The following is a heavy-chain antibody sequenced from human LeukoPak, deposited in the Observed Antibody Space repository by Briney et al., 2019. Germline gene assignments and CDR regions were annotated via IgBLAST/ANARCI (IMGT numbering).Heavy chain of an antibody. CDR1: GFNFGVYW. D-gene: IGHD4-11*01. CDR3: ARRPFPPTTVTTSYYYMDV. V-gene: IGHV3-7*01. CDR2: TNQDETEQ. Sequence: GGSLRLSCAASGFNFGVYWMSWVRQAPGKGLEWVANTNQDETEQYYMDSVKGRFTISRDNAKNSLYLQMNSLRAEDTAVYYCARRPFPPTTVTTSYYYMDVWGKGTTVTVSS. J-gene: IGHJ6*03.